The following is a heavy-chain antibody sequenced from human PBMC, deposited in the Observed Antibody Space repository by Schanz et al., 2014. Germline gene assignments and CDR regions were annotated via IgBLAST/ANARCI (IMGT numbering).Heavy chain of an antibody. CDR2: IIPIHGIA. J-gene: IGHJ3*02. V-gene: IGHV1-69*02. CDR3: ARGGGPEDVFDI. Sequence: QVQLVQSGAEAKKPGSSMKVSCKASGGTFSTYPITWLRQAPGQGLEWMGRIIPIHGIANYAQRCQDRVRITADKSTSTAYMELSSLRADDTAGYDCARGGGPEDVFDIWGQGTILTVSS. CDR1: GGTFSTYP. D-gene: IGHD2-15*01.